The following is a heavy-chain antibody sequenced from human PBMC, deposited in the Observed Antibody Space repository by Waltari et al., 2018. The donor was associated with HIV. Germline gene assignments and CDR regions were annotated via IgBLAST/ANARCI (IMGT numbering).Heavy chain of an antibody. V-gene: IGHV3-43D*04. CDR1: GFTFDDYA. D-gene: IGHD6-13*01. J-gene: IGHJ4*02. Sequence: EVQLVESGGVVVQPGGSLRLSCAASGFTFDDYAMHWVRQAPGKGLEWVSLISWDGGSTYYADSVKGRFTISRDNSKNSLYLQMNSLRAEDTALYYCAKDRGGGSSWDLIDYWGQGTLVTVSS. CDR2: ISWDGGST. CDR3: AKDRGGGSSWDLIDY.